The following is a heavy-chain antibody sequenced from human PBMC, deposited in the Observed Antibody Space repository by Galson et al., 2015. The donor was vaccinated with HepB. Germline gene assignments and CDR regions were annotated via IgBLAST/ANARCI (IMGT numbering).Heavy chain of an antibody. J-gene: IGHJ4*02. CDR1: GYTFTSYA. Sequence: SVKVSCKASGYTFTSYAMHWVRQAPGQRLEWMGWINAGNGNTKYSQKFQGRVTITRDTSASTAYMELSSLRSEDTAVYYCARVTGLRLGELSYWGQGTLVTVSS. V-gene: IGHV1-3*01. CDR3: ARVTGLRLGELSY. D-gene: IGHD3-16*02. CDR2: INAGNGNT.